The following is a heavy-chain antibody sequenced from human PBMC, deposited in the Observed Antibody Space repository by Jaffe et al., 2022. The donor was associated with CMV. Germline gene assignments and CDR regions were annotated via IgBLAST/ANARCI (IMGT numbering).Heavy chain of an antibody. V-gene: IGHV3-66*01. CDR3: ARGGGDYNPFDY. CDR2: IYSGGNT. CDR1: GFTVSSNY. J-gene: IGHJ4*02. D-gene: IGHD4-17*01. Sequence: EVPLVESGGGLVQPGGSLRLSCVVSGFTVSSNYMSWVRQAPGKGLEWVSVIYSGGNTYYADSVKDRFTISRDNSRNTLYLQMNSLRAEDTAVYYCARGGGDYNPFDYWGQGTLVTVSS.